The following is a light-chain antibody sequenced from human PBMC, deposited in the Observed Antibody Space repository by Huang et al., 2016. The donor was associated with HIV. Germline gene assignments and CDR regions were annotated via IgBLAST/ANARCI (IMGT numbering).Light chain of an antibody. V-gene: IGKV3-15*01. CDR3: QQYNDWPIT. CDR2: DAA. Sequence: EIVMTQSPATLSLSPVERATLSCRASQSVSSNLAWYQQKPGQAPRLLIYDAATRATGIPARVRGSGSGTEFTLTISSLLSEDFAVYFCQQYNDWPITFGPGTKVDLK. CDR1: QSVSSN. J-gene: IGKJ3*01.